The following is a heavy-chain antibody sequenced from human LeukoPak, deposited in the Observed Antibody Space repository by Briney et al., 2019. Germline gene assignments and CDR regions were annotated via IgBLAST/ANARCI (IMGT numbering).Heavy chain of an antibody. V-gene: IGHV1-46*01. Sequence: ASVKVSCKASGYTFTSYYMHWVRQAPGQGLEWMGIVNPSGGSTSYAQKFQGRVTMTRDTSTSTVYMELSSLRSEDTAVYYCAAALGYCSGGSCPINDYWGQGTLVTVSS. J-gene: IGHJ4*02. CDR1: GYTFTSYY. CDR2: VNPSGGST. CDR3: AAALGYCSGGSCPINDY. D-gene: IGHD2-15*01.